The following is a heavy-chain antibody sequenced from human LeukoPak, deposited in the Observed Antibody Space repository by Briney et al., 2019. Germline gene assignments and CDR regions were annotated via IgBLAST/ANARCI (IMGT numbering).Heavy chain of an antibody. Sequence: PSETLSLTCTVSGGSISSYYWSWIRQPPGKGLEWIGYIYYSGSTNYNPSPKSRVTISVDTPKNQFSLKLSSVTAADTAVYYCARATYSSGWDYWGQGTLVTVSS. CDR1: GGSISSYY. D-gene: IGHD6-19*01. J-gene: IGHJ4*02. CDR3: ARATYSSGWDY. V-gene: IGHV4-59*01. CDR2: IYYSGST.